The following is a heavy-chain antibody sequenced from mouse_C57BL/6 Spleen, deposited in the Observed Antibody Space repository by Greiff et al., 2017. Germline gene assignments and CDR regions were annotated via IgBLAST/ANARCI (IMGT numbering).Heavy chain of an antibody. CDR3: VTGDGSSPYYAMDY. J-gene: IGHJ4*01. V-gene: IGHV1-55*01. CDR2: IYPGSGST. CDR1: GYTFTSYW. Sequence: QVQLQQPGAELVKPGASVKMSCKASGYTFTSYWITWVKQRPGQGLEWIGDIYPGSGSTNYNEKFKSKATLTVDTSSSTAYMQLSSLTSEDSAVYYCVTGDGSSPYYAMDYWGQGTSVTVSS. D-gene: IGHD1-1*01.